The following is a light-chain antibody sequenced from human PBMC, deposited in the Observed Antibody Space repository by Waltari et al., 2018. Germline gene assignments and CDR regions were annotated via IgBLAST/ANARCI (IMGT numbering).Light chain of an antibody. CDR1: QSVSRY. Sequence: EIVLTQSPGTLSLSPGEGATLSCRASQSVSRYLAWYQQKAGQPPRLLIYEASSRATGIPDRFSGSGSGTDFSLTISRLEPEDFTVYDCQKYGTLPATFGQGTKVEIK. V-gene: IGKV3-20*01. CDR3: QKYGTLPAT. J-gene: IGKJ1*01. CDR2: EAS.